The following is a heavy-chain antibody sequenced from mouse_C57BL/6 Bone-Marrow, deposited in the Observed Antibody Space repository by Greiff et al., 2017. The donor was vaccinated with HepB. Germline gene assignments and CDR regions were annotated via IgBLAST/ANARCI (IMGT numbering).Heavy chain of an antibody. Sequence: EVQLQQSGPELVKPGASVKISCKASGYTFTDYYMNWVKQSHGKSLEWIGDINPNNGGTSYNQKFKGKATLTVDKSSSTAYMELRSLTSEDSAVYYCARVIYYYGSSYFFYAMDYWGQGTSVTVSS. CDR3: ARVIYYYGSSYFFYAMDY. J-gene: IGHJ4*01. CDR2: INPNNGGT. V-gene: IGHV1-26*01. D-gene: IGHD1-1*01. CDR1: GYTFTDYY.